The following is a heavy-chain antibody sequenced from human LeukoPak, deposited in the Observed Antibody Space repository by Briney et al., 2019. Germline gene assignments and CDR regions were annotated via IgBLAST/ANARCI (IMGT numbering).Heavy chain of an antibody. CDR1: GGSISSSSYY. J-gene: IGHJ4*02. V-gene: IGHV4-39*01. CDR2: IYYGGST. D-gene: IGHD2-21*02. CDR3: ASQHIVVVTAIHFGY. Sequence: SETLSLTCTVSGGSISSSSYYWGWIRQPPGKGLEWIGSIYYGGSTYYNPSLKGRVTISVDTSKNQFSLKLSSVTAADTAVYYCASQHIVVVTAIHFGYWGQGTLVTVSS.